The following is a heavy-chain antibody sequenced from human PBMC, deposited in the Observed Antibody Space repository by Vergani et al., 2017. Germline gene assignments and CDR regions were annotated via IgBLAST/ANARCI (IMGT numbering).Heavy chain of an antibody. D-gene: IGHD6-19*01. Sequence: QVQLQESGPGLVKSSETLSLICTVSGGSISDYYWNWLRQPPGEGLEWIGYIYKSGSSTYNPSLKGRVTISADTSKNQFSLKLTSVTAADTALYYCARDRGYSTGWYSAFDIWGQGTMVTVSS. V-gene: IGHV4-59*01. CDR1: GGSISDYY. CDR3: ARDRGYSTGWYSAFDI. CDR2: IYKSGSS. J-gene: IGHJ3*02.